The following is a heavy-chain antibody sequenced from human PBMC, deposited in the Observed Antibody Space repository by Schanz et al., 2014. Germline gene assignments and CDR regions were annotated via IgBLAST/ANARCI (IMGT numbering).Heavy chain of an antibody. CDR3: ASSRTRYCSSTSCVPGAFDF. D-gene: IGHD2-2*01. J-gene: IGHJ3*01. V-gene: IGHV3-11*01. Sequence: VQVVESGGGLVQPGGSLRLSCAASGFTFSSYYMSWIRQAPGKGLEWVSSIISTGGTIYYVDSVRGRFTISRDNAKNSLYLQMNSLRVDDTAVYYCASSRTRYCSSTSCVPGAFDFWGQGTLVTVSS. CDR1: GFTFSSYY. CDR2: IISTGGTI.